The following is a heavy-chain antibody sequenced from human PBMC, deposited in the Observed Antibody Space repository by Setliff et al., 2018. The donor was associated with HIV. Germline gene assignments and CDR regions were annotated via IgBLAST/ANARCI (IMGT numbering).Heavy chain of an antibody. Sequence: SLRLSCAASGFTFSTYPMSWVRQAPGKGLEWVSGISGSGGSTYYADSVKGRFTSSRDNSKNTLYLQMNSLRVEDTAVYYCARDLRWYDSSGSHDAFDIWGQGTMVTVSS. V-gene: IGHV3-23*01. CDR2: ISGSGGST. CDR3: ARDLRWYDSSGSHDAFDI. CDR1: GFTFSTYP. J-gene: IGHJ3*02. D-gene: IGHD3-22*01.